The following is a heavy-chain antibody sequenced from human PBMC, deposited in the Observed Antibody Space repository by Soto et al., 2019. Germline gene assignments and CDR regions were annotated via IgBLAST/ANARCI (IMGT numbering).Heavy chain of an antibody. V-gene: IGHV3-21*01. D-gene: IGHD6-13*01. CDR3: ARGDSRDDAFDI. Sequence: GGSVGLSCAASGFTFSSYSMNWVRQAPGKGLEWVSSISSSSSYIYYADSVKGRFTISRDNAKNSLYLQMNSLRAEDTAVYYCARGDSRDDAFDIWGQGTMVTVSS. CDR1: GFTFSSYS. J-gene: IGHJ3*02. CDR2: ISSSSSYI.